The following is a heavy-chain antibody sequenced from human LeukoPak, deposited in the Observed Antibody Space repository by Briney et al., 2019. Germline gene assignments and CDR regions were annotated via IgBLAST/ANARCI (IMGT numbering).Heavy chain of an antibody. CDR3: ARGRDLPSDY. Sequence: SETLSLTCTVSGGSISSSSYYWGWIRQPPGKGLEWIGSIYYSGSTYYNPSLKSRVTISVDTSKNQFSLKLSSVTAADTAVYYCARGRDLPSDYWGQGTLVTVSS. D-gene: IGHD3-10*01. J-gene: IGHJ4*02. CDR2: IYYSGST. CDR1: GGSISSSSYY. V-gene: IGHV4-39*01.